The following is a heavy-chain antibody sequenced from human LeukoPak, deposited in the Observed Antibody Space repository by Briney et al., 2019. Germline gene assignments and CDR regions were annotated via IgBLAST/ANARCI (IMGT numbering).Heavy chain of an antibody. Sequence: PGGSLRLFCAASGFTFSSYAMHWVRQAPGKGLEYVSAISSNGGSTYYANSVKGRFTISRDNPKNTLYLQMGSLRAEDMAVYYCARTVVGLLRAHYMDVWGKGTTVTVSS. CDR1: GFTFSSYA. D-gene: IGHD2-15*01. V-gene: IGHV3-64*01. J-gene: IGHJ6*03. CDR2: ISSNGGST. CDR3: ARTVVGLLRAHYMDV.